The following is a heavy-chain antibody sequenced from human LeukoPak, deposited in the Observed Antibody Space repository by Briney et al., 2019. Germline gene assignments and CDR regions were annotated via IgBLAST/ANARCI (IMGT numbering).Heavy chain of an antibody. Sequence: SETLSLTCTVSGGSISSYYWSWIRQPPGKGLEWIGYIYNSGSTNYNPSLKSRVTISVDTSKNQFSLKLSSVTAADTAVYYCARSGGGFGELLSAHYFDYWGQGTLVTVSS. V-gene: IGHV4-4*09. D-gene: IGHD3-10*01. J-gene: IGHJ4*02. CDR1: GGSISSYY. CDR3: ARSGGGFGELLSAHYFDY. CDR2: IYNSGST.